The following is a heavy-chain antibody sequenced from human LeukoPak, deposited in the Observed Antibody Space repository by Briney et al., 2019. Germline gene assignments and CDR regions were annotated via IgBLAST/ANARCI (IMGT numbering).Heavy chain of an antibody. CDR3: ARDQDYYGSGSHGPDH. CDR1: GYSITSGYY. V-gene: IGHV4-38-2*02. Sequence: SETLSLTCTVSGYSITSGYYWGWIRQPPGKGLEWIGSIYHSGSTFYNPSLKSRVTISVDPSKNQFSLKVSSVIVADTAVYYCARDQDYYGSGSHGPDHWGQGILVTVSS. CDR2: IYHSGST. D-gene: IGHD3-10*01. J-gene: IGHJ5*02.